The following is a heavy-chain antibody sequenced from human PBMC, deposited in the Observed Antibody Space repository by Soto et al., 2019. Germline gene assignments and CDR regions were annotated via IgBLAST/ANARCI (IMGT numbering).Heavy chain of an antibody. D-gene: IGHD3-22*01. J-gene: IGHJ5*02. CDR1: EYRFASYW. CDR3: ARKDKSGYFNWFDP. V-gene: IGHV5-51*01. CDR2: IFPRDSDT. Sequence: RGQPLKNSCRTSEYRFASYWIAWVRQMPGKGLEWMGIIFPRDSDTRYSPSFQGQVTISADRSTSTVFLQWASLKASDTAVYFCARKDKSGYFNWFDPWGQGTLVTVSS.